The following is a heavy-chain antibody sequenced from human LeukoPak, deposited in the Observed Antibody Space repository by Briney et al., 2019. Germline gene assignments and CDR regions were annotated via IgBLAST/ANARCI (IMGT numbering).Heavy chain of an antibody. CDR3: ARGPELLFDAFDI. CDR2: ISYDGSNK. V-gene: IGHV3-30*01. Sequence: GGSLRLSCAASGFTFSSYAMHWVRQAPGKGLEWVAVISYDGSNKYYADSVKGRFIISRDNSKNTLYLQMNSLRAVDTAVYYCARGPELLFDAFDIWGQGTMVTVSS. J-gene: IGHJ3*02. CDR1: GFTFSSYA. D-gene: IGHD1-26*01.